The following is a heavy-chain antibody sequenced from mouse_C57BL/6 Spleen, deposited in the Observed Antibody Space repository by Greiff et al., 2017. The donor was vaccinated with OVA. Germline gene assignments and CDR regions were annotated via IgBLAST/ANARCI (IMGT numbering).Heavy chain of an antibody. J-gene: IGHJ3*01. CDR1: GYTFTDYY. CDR3: ARGTGNSGYVGFAY. D-gene: IGHD3-2*02. V-gene: IGHV1-76*01. CDR2: IYPGSGNT. Sequence: VQLQQSGAELVRPGASVKLSCKASGYTFTDYYINWVKQRPGQGLEWIARIYPGSGNTYYNEKFKGKATLTAEKSSSTAYMQLSSLTSEDSAVYFCARGTGNSGYVGFAYWGQGTLVTVSA.